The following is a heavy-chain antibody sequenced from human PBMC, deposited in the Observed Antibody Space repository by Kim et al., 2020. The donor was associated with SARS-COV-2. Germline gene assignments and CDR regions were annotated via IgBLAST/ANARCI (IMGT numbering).Heavy chain of an antibody. V-gene: IGHV3-23*01. Sequence: GGSTYNADSVKGRFTISRDNSKNTLYLQMNSLRAEDTAVYYCANTPRGNYWGQGTLVTVSS. J-gene: IGHJ4*02. D-gene: IGHD3-10*01. CDR3: ANTPRGNY. CDR2: GGST.